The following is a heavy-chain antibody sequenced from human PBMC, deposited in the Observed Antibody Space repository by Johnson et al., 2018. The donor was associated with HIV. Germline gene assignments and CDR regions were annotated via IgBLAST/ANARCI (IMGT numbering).Heavy chain of an antibody. CDR2: INWNGGST. Sequence: EQLVESGGGVVRPGGSLRLSCAASGFTFSSYGMSWVRQAPGKGLEWVSGINWNGGSTGYADSVKGRFTISRDNAKKSLYLQMNSLGVEDTALYYCARTKGAYDAFDIWGQGTMVTVSS. CDR1: GFTFSSYG. CDR3: ARTKGAYDAFDI. J-gene: IGHJ3*02. V-gene: IGHV3-20*04. D-gene: IGHD2-8*01.